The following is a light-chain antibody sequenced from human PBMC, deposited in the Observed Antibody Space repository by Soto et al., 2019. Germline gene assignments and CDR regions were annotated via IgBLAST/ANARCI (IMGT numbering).Light chain of an antibody. CDR1: VLAKKS. Sequence: SYELTQPSSVSVSPGQTATITCSGDVLAKKSVRWFQQKPGQAPVLVIYKGKERPSGIPERFSGSTSGTTVTLTISGAQLEDEADYYCYSAADNNRGVFGGGTKVTVL. V-gene: IGLV3-27*01. CDR2: KGK. CDR3: YSAADNNRGV. J-gene: IGLJ2*01.